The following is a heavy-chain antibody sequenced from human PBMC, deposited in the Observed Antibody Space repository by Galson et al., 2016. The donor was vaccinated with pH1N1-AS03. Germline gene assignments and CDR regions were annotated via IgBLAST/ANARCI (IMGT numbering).Heavy chain of an antibody. D-gene: IGHD5-18*01. CDR1: GFTFSTYA. V-gene: IGHV3-23*01. Sequence: SLRLSCAASGFTFSTYAMSWVRQAPGKGLEWVSSISGADLSTYYADSVKGRFTVSRDNSKNTLYLQMNGLRAEGTAIYYCASPRASGTTMVTRLYYWGQGILVTVSS. CDR2: ISGADLST. CDR3: ASPRASGTTMVTRLYY. J-gene: IGHJ4*02.